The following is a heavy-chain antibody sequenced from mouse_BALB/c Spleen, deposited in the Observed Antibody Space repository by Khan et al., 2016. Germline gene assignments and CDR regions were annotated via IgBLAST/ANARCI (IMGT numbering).Heavy chain of an antibody. Sequence: EVQLQESGPGLVKPSQSLSLTCTVTGYSITSDYAWNWIRQFPGNRLEWLGYITYSGSTTYNPSLKNRISITRDKSKNQFFLQLNSVITEDTATYYCANDVYFPAWFAYWGQGTLVTVSA. CDR2: ITYSGST. CDR1: GYSITSDYA. V-gene: IGHV3-2*02. D-gene: IGHD2-3*01. CDR3: ANDVYFPAWFAY. J-gene: IGHJ3*01.